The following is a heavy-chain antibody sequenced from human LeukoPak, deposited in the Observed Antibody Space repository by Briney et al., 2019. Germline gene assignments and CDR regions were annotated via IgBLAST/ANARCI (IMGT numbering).Heavy chain of an antibody. J-gene: IGHJ6*03. CDR2: INTDGSST. CDR1: GFTFTNYW. D-gene: IGHD6-13*01. Sequence: GGSLRLSCAASGFTFTNYWMHWVRQAPGKGLVWVSRINTDGSSTNYADSVKGRFTISRDNAKNSLYLQMNSLRAEDTAVYYCARQMRFGYSSSWYSPYYYYMDVWGKGTTVTISS. V-gene: IGHV3-74*01. CDR3: ARQMRFGYSSSWYSPYYYYMDV.